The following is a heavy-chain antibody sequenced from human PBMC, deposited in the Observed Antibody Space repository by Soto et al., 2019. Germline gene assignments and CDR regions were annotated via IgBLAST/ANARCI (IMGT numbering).Heavy chain of an antibody. J-gene: IGHJ4*02. CDR1: GFTFSKYA. D-gene: IGHD3-16*01. V-gene: IGHV3-30*04. CDR2: VSYDGRNK. Sequence: QVQLVVSGEGVVQPGRSLRLSCGGYGFTFSKYAIHWVSQAPGKGLEWVAVVSYDGRNKYYADSVKGRFSISGDNSKNMLFLEMNSLKTEDTAVYYCARDRGGSSFFDCWGQGALVTVSS. CDR3: ARDRGGSSFFDC.